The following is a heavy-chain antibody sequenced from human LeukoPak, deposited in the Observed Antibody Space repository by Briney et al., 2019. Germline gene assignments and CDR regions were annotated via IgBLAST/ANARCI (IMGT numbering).Heavy chain of an antibody. D-gene: IGHD3-10*01. J-gene: IGHJ4*02. Sequence: GGSLRLSCAASGLTFSSYWMHWVRQAPGKGLVWVSRINSDGSSTSYADSVKGRFTISRDNAKNSLYLQMNSLRAEDTAVYYCASIPSYYGSGYWGQGTLVTVSS. CDR3: ASIPSYYGSGY. CDR2: INSDGSST. V-gene: IGHV3-74*01. CDR1: GLTFSSYW.